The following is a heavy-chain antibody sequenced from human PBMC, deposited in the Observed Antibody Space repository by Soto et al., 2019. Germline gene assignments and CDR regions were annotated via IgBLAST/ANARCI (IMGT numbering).Heavy chain of an antibody. J-gene: IGHJ6*02. D-gene: IGHD6-13*01. CDR3: ARGAGTEAGMDV. CDR1: GDSISSGYY. CDR2: IYHSGST. Sequence: XETLSLTCAVSGDSISSGYYWGWIRQPPGKGLEWIGSIYHSGSTYYNPSLKSRVTISVDTSKNQFSLKLSSVTAADTAVYYCARGAGTEAGMDVWGQGTTVTVSS. V-gene: IGHV4-38-2*01.